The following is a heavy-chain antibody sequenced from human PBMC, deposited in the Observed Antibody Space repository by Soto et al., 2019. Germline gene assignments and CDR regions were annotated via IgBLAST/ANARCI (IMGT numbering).Heavy chain of an antibody. CDR2: INHSGST. D-gene: IGHD3-10*01. CDR1: GGSFSGYY. V-gene: IGHV4-34*01. CDR3: ASGSGSYYSWFDP. J-gene: IGHJ5*02. Sequence: SETLSLTCAVYGGSFSGYYWTWIRQPPGTGLEWIGEINHSGSTNYNPSLKSRVTISVDTSKNQFSLKLTSVTAADTAVYYCASGSGSYYSWFDPSGQGTLVTVSS.